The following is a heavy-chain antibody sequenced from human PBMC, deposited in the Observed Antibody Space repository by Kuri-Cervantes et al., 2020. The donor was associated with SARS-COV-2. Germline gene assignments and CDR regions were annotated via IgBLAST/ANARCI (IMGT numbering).Heavy chain of an antibody. CDR2: IYTSGST. CDR3: ARGKMGIAAAGTTGGYYYYYMDV. CDR1: GGSISSGSYY. D-gene: IGHD6-13*01. Sequence: SETLSLTCTVSGGSISSGSYYWSWIRQPAGKGLEWIGHIYTSGSTNYNPSLKSRVTISVDTSKNQFSLKLSSVTAADTAVYYCARGKMGIAAAGTTGGYYYYYMDVWGKGTTVTVSS. V-gene: IGHV4-61*09. J-gene: IGHJ6*03.